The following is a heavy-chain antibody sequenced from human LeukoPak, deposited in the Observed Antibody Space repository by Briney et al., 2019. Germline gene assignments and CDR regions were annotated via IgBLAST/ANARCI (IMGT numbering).Heavy chain of an antibody. CDR1: GGSISSGDYY. CDR3: ASSTTVVTNFDY. J-gene: IGHJ4*02. V-gene: IGHV4-30-4*08. D-gene: IGHD4-23*01. Sequence: SETLSLTCTVSGGSISSGDYYWRWIRQPPGKGLEWSGYIYYSGSTYYNPSVKSRITITVERDKNEFSQKMSSVTAADTAVYYCASSTTVVTNFDYWGQGTLVTVSS. CDR2: IYYSGST.